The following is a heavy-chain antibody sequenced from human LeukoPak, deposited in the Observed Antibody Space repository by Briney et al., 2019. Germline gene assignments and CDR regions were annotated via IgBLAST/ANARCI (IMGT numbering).Heavy chain of an antibody. D-gene: IGHD5-18*01. J-gene: IGHJ4*02. CDR1: GFTFSSYA. CDR3: ARDGKQLWLRAYYFDY. Sequence: GGSLRLSCAASGFTFSSYAMHWVRQAPGKGLEWVAVISYDGSNKYYADSVKGRFTISRDNSKNTLYLQMNSLRAEDTAVYYCARDGKQLWLRAYYFDYWGQGTLVTVSS. V-gene: IGHV3-30*04. CDR2: ISYDGSNK.